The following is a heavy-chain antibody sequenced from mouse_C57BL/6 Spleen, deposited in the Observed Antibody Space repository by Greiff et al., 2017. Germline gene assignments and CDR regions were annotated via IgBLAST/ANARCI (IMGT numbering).Heavy chain of an antibody. D-gene: IGHD2-5*01. CDR1: GYSFTGYF. CDR3: AREGYSNYFYAMDY. CDR2: INPYNGDT. J-gene: IGHJ4*01. V-gene: IGHV1-20*01. Sequence: VQLQQSGPELVKPGDSVKISCKASGYSFTGYFMNWVMQSHGKSLEWIGRINPYNGDTFYNQKFKGKATLTVDKSSSTAHMELRSLTSEDSAVYYCAREGYSNYFYAMDYWGQGTSVTVSS.